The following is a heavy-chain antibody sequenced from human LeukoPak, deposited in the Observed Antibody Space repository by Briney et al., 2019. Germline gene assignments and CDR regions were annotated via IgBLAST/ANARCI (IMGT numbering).Heavy chain of an antibody. CDR2: MYDGGAT. J-gene: IGHJ3*02. CDR3: ARVIGWDEPFDI. V-gene: IGHV3-53*01. Sequence: GGSLRLSCAVSGFTVSGDYMSWVRQAPGKGLEWVSVMYDGGATYYADSVKGRFTISRDNAKNTLYLQMNSLRAEDTAVYYCARVIGWDEPFDIWGQGTMVTVSS. D-gene: IGHD1-26*01. CDR1: GFTVSGDY.